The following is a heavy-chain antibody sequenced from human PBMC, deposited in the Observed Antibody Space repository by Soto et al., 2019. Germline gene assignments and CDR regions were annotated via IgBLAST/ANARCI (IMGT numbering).Heavy chain of an antibody. J-gene: IGHJ5*02. D-gene: IGHD3-22*01. Sequence: SETLSLTCIVSGGSVSSSNWWSWARQPPGKGLEWIGEIYHSGSTTYNPSLKSRATISVDKSENQFSLRLKSVTAADTAVYYCASVGSDYDNSGYYLPWGPGTLVTVSS. CDR1: GGSVSSSNW. CDR3: ASVGSDYDNSGYYLP. V-gene: IGHV4-4*02. CDR2: IYHSGST.